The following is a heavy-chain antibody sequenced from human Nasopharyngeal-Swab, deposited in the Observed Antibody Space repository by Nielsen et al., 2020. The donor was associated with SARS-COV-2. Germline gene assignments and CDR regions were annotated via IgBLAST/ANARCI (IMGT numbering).Heavy chain of an antibody. CDR3: ARSGTYYGMDV. CDR1: GYNFASYW. V-gene: IGHV5-51*01. Sequence: GESLKISCKASGYNFASYWIVWVRQMPGRGLEWMGIIYPGDSDTRYSPSFQGQVTISVDKSINTAFLHSSSLKASDIATYYCARSGTYYGMDVWGQGTTVIVSS. D-gene: IGHD1-26*01. J-gene: IGHJ6*02. CDR2: IYPGDSDT.